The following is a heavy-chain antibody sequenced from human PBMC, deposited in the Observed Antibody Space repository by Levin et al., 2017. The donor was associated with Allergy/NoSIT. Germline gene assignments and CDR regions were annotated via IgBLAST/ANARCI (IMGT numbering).Heavy chain of an antibody. J-gene: IGHJ5*02. CDR3: ARSDCSSSSCYAESWFDT. D-gene: IGHD2-2*01. V-gene: IGHV5-51*01. CDR2: IYPGDSDT. Sequence: GGSLRLSCKGSGYPFTSYWIAWVRQMPGKGLEWMGTIYPGDSDTRYRPSFQGQVTISADKSISTAYLQWNSLKASASAVYYCARSDCSSSSCYAESWFDTWGQGTLVTVSS. CDR1: GYPFTSYW.